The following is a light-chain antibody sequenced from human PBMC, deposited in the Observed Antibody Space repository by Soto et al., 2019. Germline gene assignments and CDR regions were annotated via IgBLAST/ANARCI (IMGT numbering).Light chain of an antibody. Sequence: SYELTQPPSVSVSPGQTASITCSGDKLGDKYACWYQQKPGQSPVLVIYQDSKRPSGIPERFSGSKSGNTATLTIRGTQAMDEADYYCQAWASSTPVVFGGGTKLTVL. CDR3: QAWASSTPVV. V-gene: IGLV3-1*01. J-gene: IGLJ2*01. CDR1: KLGDKY. CDR2: QDS.